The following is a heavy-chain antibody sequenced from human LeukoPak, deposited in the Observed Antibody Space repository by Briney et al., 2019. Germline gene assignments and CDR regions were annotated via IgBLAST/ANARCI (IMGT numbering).Heavy chain of an antibody. D-gene: IGHD5-24*01. CDR1: GGTLSSYA. CDR2: IIPIFGTA. J-gene: IGHJ6*02. V-gene: IGHV1-69*13. CDR3: ARDPKGEIYYYGMDV. Sequence: GASVKVSCKASGGTLSSYAISWVRQAPGQGLEWMGGIIPIFGTANYAQKFQGRVTITADESTSTAYMELSSLRSEDTAVYYCARDPKGEIYYYGMDVWGQGTTVTVSS.